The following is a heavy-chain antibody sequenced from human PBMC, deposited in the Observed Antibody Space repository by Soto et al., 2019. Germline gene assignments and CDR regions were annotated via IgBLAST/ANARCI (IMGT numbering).Heavy chain of an antibody. D-gene: IGHD3-16*02. Sequence: ASVKVSCKASGYTFTSYGISWVRQAPGQGLEWMGWISAYNGNTNYAQKLQGRVTMTTDASTSTAYMELRSLRSDDTAVYYCARVNRGGNWFDPWGQGTLVTVSS. V-gene: IGHV1-18*01. CDR2: ISAYNGNT. CDR3: ARVNRGGNWFDP. CDR1: GYTFTSYG. J-gene: IGHJ5*02.